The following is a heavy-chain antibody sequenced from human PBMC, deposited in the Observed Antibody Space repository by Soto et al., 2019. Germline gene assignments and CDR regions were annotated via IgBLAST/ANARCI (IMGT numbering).Heavy chain of an antibody. CDR2: MNPNSGNT. V-gene: IGHV1-8*01. Sequence: QVQLVQSGAEVKKPGASVKVSCKASGYTFTSYDINWVRQATGQGLEWMGWMNPNSGNTGYAQKFQGRVTMTRNTLIITAYIELTSVTSEDSGVYSYGGVGALWLPPGSWGQGTLVTVSS. CDR3: GGVGALWLPPGS. J-gene: IGHJ4*02. D-gene: IGHD3-10*01. CDR1: GYTFTSYD.